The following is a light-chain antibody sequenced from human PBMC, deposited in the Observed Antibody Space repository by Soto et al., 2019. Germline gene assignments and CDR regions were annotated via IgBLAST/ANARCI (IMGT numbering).Light chain of an antibody. Sequence: QSALTQPASVSGSPGQSITISCTGTSSDVGGYKYVSWYQQHPGKAPKLMIYEVSNRPSGVSNRFSGSKSGNTDSLTISGLQAEDEADYYCSSYTSSSNRVFGGGTKLTVL. J-gene: IGLJ3*02. V-gene: IGLV2-14*01. CDR2: EVS. CDR1: SSDVGGYKY. CDR3: SSYTSSSNRV.